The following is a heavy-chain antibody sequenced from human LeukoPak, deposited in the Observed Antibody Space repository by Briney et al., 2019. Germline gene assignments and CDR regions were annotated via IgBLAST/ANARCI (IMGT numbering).Heavy chain of an antibody. CDR2: ISAYNGNT. CDR1: GYTFTSYG. D-gene: IGHD2-2*01. V-gene: IGHV1-18*01. J-gene: IGHJ5*02. CDR3: ARCSQNIVVVPAAP. Sequence: ASVKVSCKASGYTFTSYGISWVRQALGQGLEWMGWISAYNGNTNYAQKLQGRVTMTTDTSTSTAYMELRSLRSDDTAVYYCARCSQNIVVVPAAPWGQGTLVTVSS.